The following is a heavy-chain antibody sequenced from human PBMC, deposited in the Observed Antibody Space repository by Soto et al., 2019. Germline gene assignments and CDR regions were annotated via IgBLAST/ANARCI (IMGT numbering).Heavy chain of an antibody. J-gene: IGHJ5*02. CDR1: GFIFSSYW. CDR3: ARDLRFSSSWFLIGWFDP. D-gene: IGHD6-13*01. CDR2: INSDGSST. Sequence: PGGSLRLSCAASGFIFSSYWMHWVRQAQKKGLVWVSRINSDGSSTNYPDSVKGRFTISRDNAKNTLYLQMNSLRAEDTAVYYCARDLRFSSSWFLIGWFDPWGQGTLVTVSS. V-gene: IGHV3-74*01.